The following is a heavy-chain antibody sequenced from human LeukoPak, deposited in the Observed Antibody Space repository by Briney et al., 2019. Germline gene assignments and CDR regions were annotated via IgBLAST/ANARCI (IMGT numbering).Heavy chain of an antibody. CDR2: ISGSGGNT. D-gene: IGHD1-26*01. V-gene: IGHV3-23*01. CDR1: GFTFSSYA. J-gene: IGHJ4*02. CDR3: AKCIVGATAPFDY. Sequence: PGGSLRLSCAASGFTFSSYAMSWVRQAPGKGLEWVSAISGSGGNTYYADSVKGRFTISRDNSKNTLYLQMNSLRAEDTAVYYCAKCIVGATAPFDYWGQGTLVTVSS.